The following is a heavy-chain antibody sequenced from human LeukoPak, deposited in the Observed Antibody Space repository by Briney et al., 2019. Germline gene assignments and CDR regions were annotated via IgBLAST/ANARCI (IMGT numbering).Heavy chain of an antibody. CDR2: IYYSGST. D-gene: IGHD3-9*01. J-gene: IGHJ3*02. V-gene: IGHV4-31*03. CDR1: GGSISSGGYY. CDR3: ARDAPGDYDILTGYHDAFDI. Sequence: SETLSLTCTVSGGSISSGGYYWSWIRQHPGKGLEWIGYIYYSGSTYYNPSLKSRVTISVDTSKNQFSLKLSSVTAADTAVYYCARDAPGDYDILTGYHDAFDIWGQGTMVTVSS.